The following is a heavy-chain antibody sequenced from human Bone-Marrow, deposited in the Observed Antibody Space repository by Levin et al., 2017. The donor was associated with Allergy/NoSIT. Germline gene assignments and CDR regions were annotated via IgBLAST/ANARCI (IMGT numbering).Heavy chain of an antibody. CDR2: ISYDGSDK. Sequence: GGSLRLSCVGSGYIFSNNAMHWVRQAPGKGLEWVAVISYDGSDKYYADSVKGRFSISRDNSKNTLFLQMNSLRTEDTAVYYCARVRGGNYYYYYGMDVWCKGTTVTVS. D-gene: IGHD6-25*01. J-gene: IGHJ6*04. CDR1: GYIFSNNA. V-gene: IGHV3-30-3*01. CDR3: ARVRGGNYYYYYGMDV.